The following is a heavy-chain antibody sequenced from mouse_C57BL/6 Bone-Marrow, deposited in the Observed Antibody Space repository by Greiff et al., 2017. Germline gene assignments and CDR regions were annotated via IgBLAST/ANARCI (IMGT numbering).Heavy chain of an antibody. CDR2: INPSNGGT. CDR3: ARFITTVVAGNWYFDV. Sequence: VQLQEPGTELVKPGASVKLSCKASGYTFTSYWMHWVKQRPGQGLEWIGNINPSNGGTNYNEKFKRKATLTVDKSSSTAYMQLSSLTSEDSAVYYCARFITTVVAGNWYFDVWGTGTTVTVSS. CDR1: GYTFTSYW. D-gene: IGHD1-1*01. J-gene: IGHJ1*03. V-gene: IGHV1-53*01.